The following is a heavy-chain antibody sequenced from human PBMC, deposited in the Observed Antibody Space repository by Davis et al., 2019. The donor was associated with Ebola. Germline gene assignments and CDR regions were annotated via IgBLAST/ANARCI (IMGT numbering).Heavy chain of an antibody. Sequence: SVPVPRLPSVYTFTRSAMICLRHPPGQRLEWMGWINTNTGKPTYAQGFTGRFVFSLDTSVSTAYLQISSLKAEDTAVYYCARGSVLVIRAGMDVWGKGTTVSVSS. J-gene: IGHJ6*04. V-gene: IGHV7-4-1*02. CDR1: VYTFTRSA. D-gene: IGHD3-9*01. CDR3: ARGSVLVIRAGMDV. CDR2: INTNTGKP.